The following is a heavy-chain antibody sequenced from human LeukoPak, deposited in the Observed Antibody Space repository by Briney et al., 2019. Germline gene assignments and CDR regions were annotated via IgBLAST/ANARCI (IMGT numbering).Heavy chain of an antibody. CDR1: GYTFTSYY. Sequence: ASVKVSCTASGYTFTSYYIHWVRQAPGQGLEWMGIINPSGGSTNYAQKFQGRVTMTRDTSTSTVYMDLSSLRSEDTAVYYCARDFVVGATPLAFDYWGQGTLVTVSS. CDR2: INPSGGST. V-gene: IGHV1-46*01. J-gene: IGHJ4*02. D-gene: IGHD1-26*01. CDR3: ARDFVVGATPLAFDY.